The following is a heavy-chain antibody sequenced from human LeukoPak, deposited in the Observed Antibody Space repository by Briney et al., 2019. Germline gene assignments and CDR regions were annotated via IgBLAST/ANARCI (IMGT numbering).Heavy chain of an antibody. D-gene: IGHD3-3*01. V-gene: IGHV3-48*03. CDR3: ARQHYDFWLPADY. J-gene: IGHJ4*02. CDR1: GFTFSSHG. CDR2: ISSSGSAM. Sequence: PGGSLRLSCAASGFTFSSHGMNWVRQAPGKGLEWVSYISSSGSAMYYADPVKGRFTISRDNAKNSLYLQMNSLRAEDTAVYYCARQHYDFWLPADYWGQGTLVTVSS.